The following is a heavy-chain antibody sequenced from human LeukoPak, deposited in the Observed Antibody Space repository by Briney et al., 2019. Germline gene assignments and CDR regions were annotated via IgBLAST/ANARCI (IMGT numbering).Heavy chain of an antibody. V-gene: IGHV1-69*13. Sequence: GASVKVSCKASGYTFTSYGISWVRQAPGQGLEWMGGIIPIFGTANYAQKFQGRVTITADESTSTAYMELSSLRSEDTAVYYCARRLVVVAASILEGFDYWGQGTLVTVSS. D-gene: IGHD2-15*01. CDR3: ARRLVVVAASILEGFDY. CDR2: IIPIFGTA. CDR1: GYTFTSYG. J-gene: IGHJ4*02.